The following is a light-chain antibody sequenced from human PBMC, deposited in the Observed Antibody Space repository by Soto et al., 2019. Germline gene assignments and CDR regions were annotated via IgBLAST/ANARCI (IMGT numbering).Light chain of an antibody. Sequence: QSVLTQPASVSGSPGQSITISCTGTSSDVGSYNLASWYQQHPGKAPKLMIYEVTKRPSGVSNRFSASKSGNTASLTISGLQAEDEADYYCCSYAGSSTFYVFGTGTKLTVL. J-gene: IGLJ1*01. CDR2: EVT. CDR3: CSYAGSSTFYV. V-gene: IGLV2-23*02. CDR1: SSDVGSYNL.